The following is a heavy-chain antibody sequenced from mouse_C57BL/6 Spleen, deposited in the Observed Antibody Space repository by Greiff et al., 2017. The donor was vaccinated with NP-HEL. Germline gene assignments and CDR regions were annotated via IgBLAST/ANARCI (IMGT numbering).Heavy chain of an antibody. V-gene: IGHV5-4*01. CDR2: ISDGGSYT. J-gene: IGHJ3*01. Sequence: EVQLVESGGGLVKPGGSLKLSCAASGFTFSSYAMSWVRQTPEKRLEWVATISDGGSYTYYPDNVKGRFTISRDNAKNNLYLQMSHLKSEDTAMYYCARLYDYDAWFAYWGQGTLVTVSA. CDR1: GFTFSSYA. D-gene: IGHD2-4*01. CDR3: ARLYDYDAWFAY.